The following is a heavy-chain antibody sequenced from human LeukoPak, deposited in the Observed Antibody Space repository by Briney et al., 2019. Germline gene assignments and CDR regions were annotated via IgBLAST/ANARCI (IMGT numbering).Heavy chain of an antibody. J-gene: IGHJ4*02. D-gene: IGHD3-10*01. CDR3: ARGLLWFGETSLHDY. CDR1: GFTFSSYS. Sequence: GGSLRLSCAASGFTFSSYSMNWVRQAPGKGLEWVSSISSSSSYIYYADSVKGRFTISRDNAKNSLYLQMNSLRAEDTAVYYCARGLLWFGETSLHDYWGQGTLVTVSS. CDR2: ISSSSSYI. V-gene: IGHV3-21*01.